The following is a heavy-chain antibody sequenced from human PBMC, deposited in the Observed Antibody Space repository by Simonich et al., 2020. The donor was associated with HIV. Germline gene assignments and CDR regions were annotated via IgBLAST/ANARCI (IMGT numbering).Heavy chain of an antibody. CDR3: ARGFYLRLYYFDY. D-gene: IGHD2-21*02. CDR2: INHSGST. Sequence: QVQLQQWGAGLLKPSETLSLTCAVYGGSFRGYYWSWIRQPPGKGLEGIGEINHSGSTNYNPSLKSRVTISVDTSKNQFSLKLSSVTAADTAVYYCARGFYLRLYYFDYWGQGTLVTVSS. V-gene: IGHV4-34*01. CDR1: GGSFRGYY. J-gene: IGHJ4*02.